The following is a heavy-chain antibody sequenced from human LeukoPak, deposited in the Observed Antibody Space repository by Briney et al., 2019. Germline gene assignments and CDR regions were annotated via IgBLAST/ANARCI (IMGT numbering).Heavy chain of an antibody. CDR1: GFTFSSYS. CDR2: ISSSSSYM. Sequence: GGSLRLSCAASGFTFSSYSMNWVRQAPGKGLEWVSSISSSSSYMYYADSVKGRFTISRDNAKNSLYPQMNSLRAEDTAVYYCARDSEVTTVVTPGFDYWGQGTLVTVSS. D-gene: IGHD4-23*01. J-gene: IGHJ4*02. V-gene: IGHV3-21*01. CDR3: ARDSEVTTVVTPGFDY.